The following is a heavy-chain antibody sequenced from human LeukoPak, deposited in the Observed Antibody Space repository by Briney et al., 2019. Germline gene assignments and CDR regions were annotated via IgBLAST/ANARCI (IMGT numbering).Heavy chain of an antibody. V-gene: IGHV1-69*06. Sequence: GASVTVSCTASGGTFSSYAISWVRQAPGQGLEWMGGIIPIFGTANYAQKFEGRVTITADKSTSTAYMELSSLRSEDTAVYYCARVGAREYCTNGVCYPYYYYYMDVWGKGTTVTVSS. CDR2: IIPIFGTA. CDR3: ARVGAREYCTNGVCYPYYYYYMDV. D-gene: IGHD2-8*01. CDR1: GGTFSSYA. J-gene: IGHJ6*03.